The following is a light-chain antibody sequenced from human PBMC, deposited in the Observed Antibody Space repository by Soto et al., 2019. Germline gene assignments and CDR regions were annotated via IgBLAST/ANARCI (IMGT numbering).Light chain of an antibody. J-gene: IGLJ1*01. CDR1: SSDVGGYNY. CDR2: EVS. V-gene: IGLV2-14*01. CDR3: SSYTSSSTPV. Sequence: QSALTQPASVSGSPGQSITISCTGTSSDVGGYNYVSWYQQHPGKAPKLVIYEVSNRPSGVSTRFSGSKSGNTASLTISGLQAEDEADYDCSSYTSSSTPVFGTGTKHRP.